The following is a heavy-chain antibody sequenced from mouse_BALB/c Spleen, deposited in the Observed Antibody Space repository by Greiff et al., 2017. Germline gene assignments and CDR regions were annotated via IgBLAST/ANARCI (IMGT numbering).Heavy chain of an antibody. Sequence: EVQLVESGGGLVQPGGSLKLSCAASGFTFSSYGMSWVRQTPDKRLELVATINSNGGSTYYPDSVKGRFTISRDNAKNTLYLQMSSLKSEDTAMYYCARKYGNYLDYWGQGTTLTVSS. V-gene: IGHV5-6-3*01. CDR2: INSNGGST. CDR1: GFTFSSYG. J-gene: IGHJ2*01. D-gene: IGHD2-10*02. CDR3: ARKYGNYLDY.